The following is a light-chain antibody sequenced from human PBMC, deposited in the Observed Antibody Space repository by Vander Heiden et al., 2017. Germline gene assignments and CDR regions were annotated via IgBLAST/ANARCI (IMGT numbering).Light chain of an antibody. J-gene: IGKJ3*01. CDR1: QDVSRY. CDR3: QQSNGFPIYS. CDR2: SAS. Sequence: DIRFTQSPSFLSASVGDRVTITCRASQDVSRYLAWYQQKPGKAPKLLIYSASTLQSGVPSRFSGSGSGTEFTLTISSLQPEDFATYYCQQSNGFPIYSFGPGSRVDFK. V-gene: IGKV1-9*01.